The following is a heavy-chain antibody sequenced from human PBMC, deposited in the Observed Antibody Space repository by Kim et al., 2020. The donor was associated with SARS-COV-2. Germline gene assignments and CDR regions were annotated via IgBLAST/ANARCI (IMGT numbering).Heavy chain of an antibody. D-gene: IGHD2-21*01. J-gene: IGHJ3*01. CDR1: GFTFSAYD. V-gene: IGHV3-48*02. CDR2: ITKSSATI. Sequence: GGSLRLSCATSGFTFSAYDMNWVRQAPGKGLEWLSFITKSSATIYYADSVEGRFTISRDNAKNSLFLQMNSLRDEDTALYYCVRDRMWCAFDFWVHVSM. CDR3: VRDRMWCAFDF.